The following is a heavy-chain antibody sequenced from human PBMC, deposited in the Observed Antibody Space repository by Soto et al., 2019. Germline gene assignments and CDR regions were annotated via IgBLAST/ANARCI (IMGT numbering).Heavy chain of an antibody. V-gene: IGHV4-39*01. D-gene: IGHD3-10*01. CDR3: ARGPRIPYYYGSGSYYFDY. CDR1: GHSISSSNYY. Sequence: PSETLSLTCTVSGHSISSSNYYWGWIRQPPGKGLEWIGSIFYSGFTYDNPSLKSRVTMSVDRSKNQFSLRLSSVTAADTGVYYCARGPRIPYYYGSGSYYFDYWGQGTLVTVSS. J-gene: IGHJ4*02. CDR2: IFYSGFT.